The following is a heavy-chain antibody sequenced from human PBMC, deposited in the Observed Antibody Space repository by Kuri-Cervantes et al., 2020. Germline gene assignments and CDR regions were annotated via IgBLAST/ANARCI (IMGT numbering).Heavy chain of an antibody. V-gene: IGHV3-30-3*01. CDR3: AKDPRGYSYGYYFDY. Sequence: GESLKISCAASGFTFSSYAMHWVRQAPGKGLEWVAVISYDGSNKYYADSVKGRFTISRDNSKNTLYLQMNSLRAEDTAVYYCAKDPRGYSYGYYFDYWGQGTLVTVSS. CDR2: ISYDGSNK. D-gene: IGHD5-18*01. J-gene: IGHJ4*02. CDR1: GFTFSSYA.